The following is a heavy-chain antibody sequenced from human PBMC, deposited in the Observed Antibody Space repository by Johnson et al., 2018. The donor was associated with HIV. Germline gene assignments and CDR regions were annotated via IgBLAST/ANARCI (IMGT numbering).Heavy chain of an antibody. J-gene: IGHJ3*02. CDR3: ARECSGGSCYPLDHDAFDI. D-gene: IGHD2-15*01. CDR2: INTGGGT. CDR1: GFTVSSNY. Sequence: VQLVESGGGLVQPGGSLRLSCAASGFTVSSNYMRWVRQAPGKGLEWVSVINTGGGTYYADSVKGRFTMSRDNSKNTLYLQMNSLRAEDTAVYYLARECSGGSCYPLDHDAFDIWGQGTMVTVSS. V-gene: IGHV3-66*02.